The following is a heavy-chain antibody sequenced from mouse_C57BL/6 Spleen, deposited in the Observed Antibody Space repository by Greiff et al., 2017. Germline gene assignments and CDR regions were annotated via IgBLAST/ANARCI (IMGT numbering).Heavy chain of an antibody. Sequence: EVKLMESGPGLVKPSQSLSLTCSVTGYSITSGYYWNWIRQFPGNKLEWMGYISYDGSNNYNPSLKNRISITRDTSKNQFFLKLNSVTTEDTATYYCASRITTPFDVWGTGTTVTVSS. CDR3: ASRITTPFDV. V-gene: IGHV3-6*01. CDR2: ISYDGSN. D-gene: IGHD1-1*01. J-gene: IGHJ1*03. CDR1: GYSITSGYY.